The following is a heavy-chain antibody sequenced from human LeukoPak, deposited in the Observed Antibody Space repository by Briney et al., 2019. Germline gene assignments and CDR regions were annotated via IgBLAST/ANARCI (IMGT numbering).Heavy chain of an antibody. D-gene: IGHD5-24*01. V-gene: IGHV3-30*18. CDR3: AKDYSDGYNYVYY. CDR1: GFTFSSYG. J-gene: IGHJ4*02. CDR2: ISYDGSNK. Sequence: GGSLRLSCAASGFTFSSYGMHWVRQTPGKGLEWVAVISYDGSNKYYADSVKGRFTISRDNSKNTLYLQMNSLRAEDTAVYYCAKDYSDGYNYVYYWGQGTLVTVSS.